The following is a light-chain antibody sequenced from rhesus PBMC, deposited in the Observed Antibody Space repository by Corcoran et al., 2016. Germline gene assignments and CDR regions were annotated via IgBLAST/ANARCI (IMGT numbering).Light chain of an antibody. Sequence: DIQMTQSPSSLSASVGDTVTITCQASQGISNTLAWYQQKPGKVPKLLIYAASPLQSGVPSRFSGSGSGTDFTLTISSLQPEDFATYYCQHGYGILISFGGGTKVELK. V-gene: IGKV1-33*02. CDR1: QGISNT. CDR3: QHGYGILIS. CDR2: AAS. J-gene: IGKJ4*01.